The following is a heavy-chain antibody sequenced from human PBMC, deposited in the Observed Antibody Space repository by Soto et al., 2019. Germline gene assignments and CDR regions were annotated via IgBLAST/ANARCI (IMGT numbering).Heavy chain of an antibody. J-gene: IGHJ4*02. CDR2: IYYSGST. CDR3: ARARAEDPDCSGGRCSTQFYY. Sequence: PSETLSLTCTVSGGSISSGDYYWSWIRQPPGKGLEWIGYIYYSGSTYYNPSLKSRVTISVDTSKNQFSLKLSSVTAADTAVYYCARARAEDPDCSGGRCSTQFYYWGQGTLVTVSS. D-gene: IGHD2-15*01. V-gene: IGHV4-30-4*01. CDR1: GGSISSGDYY.